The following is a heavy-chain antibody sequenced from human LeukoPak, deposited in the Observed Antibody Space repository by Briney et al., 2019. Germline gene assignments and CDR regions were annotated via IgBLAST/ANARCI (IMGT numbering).Heavy chain of an antibody. CDR3: AKDRIAVPTLLDY. V-gene: IGHV3-23*01. CDR2: ISGSGGST. CDR1: GFTFSSYA. J-gene: IGHJ4*02. Sequence: GGSLRLSCAASGFTFSSYAMSWVRQAPGKGLDWVSAISGSGGSTYYADSVKGRFTISRDNSKNTLYLQMNSLRAEDTAVYYCAKDRIAVPTLLDYWGQGTLVTVSS. D-gene: IGHD6-19*01.